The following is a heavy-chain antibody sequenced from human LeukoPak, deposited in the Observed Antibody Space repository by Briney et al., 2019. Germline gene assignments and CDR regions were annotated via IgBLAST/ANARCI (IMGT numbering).Heavy chain of an antibody. CDR2: ISYDGSNK. Sequence: GGSLRLSCAASGFTFSSYGMHWVRQAPGKGLEWVAVISYDGSNKYYADSVKGRFTISRDNSKNTLYLQMNSLRAEDTAVYYCAKELFADIVATHGMDVWGQGTTVTVSS. J-gene: IGHJ6*02. CDR1: GFTFSSYG. V-gene: IGHV3-30*18. D-gene: IGHD5-12*01. CDR3: AKELFADIVATHGMDV.